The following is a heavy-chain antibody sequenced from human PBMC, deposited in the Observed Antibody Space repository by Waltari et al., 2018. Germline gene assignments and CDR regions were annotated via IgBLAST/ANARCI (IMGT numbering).Heavy chain of an antibody. CDR1: GFTFSSYA. D-gene: IGHD3-9*01. Sequence: EVQLLESGGGLVQPGGSLRLSCAASGFTFSSYAMSCVRQAPGKGGGWVSASSGSGGSTYYADSVKGRFNISRDNSKNTMYLQRNSLRAEDTAVYYCAKGATGHDILTGYYKGGGYWGQGTLVTVAS. CDR2: SSGSGGST. J-gene: IGHJ4*02. CDR3: AKGATGHDILTGYYKGGGY. V-gene: IGHV3-23*01.